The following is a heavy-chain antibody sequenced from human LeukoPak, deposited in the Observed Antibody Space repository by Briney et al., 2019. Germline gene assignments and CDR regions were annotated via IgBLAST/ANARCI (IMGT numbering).Heavy chain of an antibody. CDR1: GGSISSYY. V-gene: IGHV4-59*08. Sequence: SETLSLTCTVSGGSISSYYWSWIRQPPGKGLEWIGYIYYSGSTNYNPSLKSRVTISVDTSKNQFSLKLSSVTAADTAVYYCARHMGSGKVPYYYGMDVWGQGTTVTVSS. CDR3: ARHMGSGKVPYYYGMDV. J-gene: IGHJ6*02. D-gene: IGHD6-19*01. CDR2: IYYSGST.